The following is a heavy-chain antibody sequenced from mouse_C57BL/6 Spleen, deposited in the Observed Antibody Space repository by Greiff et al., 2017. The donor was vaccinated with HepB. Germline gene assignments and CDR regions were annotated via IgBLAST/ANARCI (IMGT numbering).Heavy chain of an antibody. CDR3: ARPSDSSGYVG. V-gene: IGHV1-85*01. Sequence: QVHVKQSGPELVKPGASVKLSCKASGYTFTSYDINWVKQRPGQGLEWIGWIYPRDGSTKYNEKFKGKATLTVDTSSSTAYMELHSLTSEDSAVYFCARPSDSSGYVGWGQGTLVTVSA. CDR1: GYTFTSYD. D-gene: IGHD3-2*02. J-gene: IGHJ3*01. CDR2: IYPRDGST.